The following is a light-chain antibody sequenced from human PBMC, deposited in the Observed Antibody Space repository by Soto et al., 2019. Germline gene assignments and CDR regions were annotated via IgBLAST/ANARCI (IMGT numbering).Light chain of an antibody. Sequence: SSELTQPPSVSVSPGQTASITCSGDKLGDKYACWYQQKPGQSPVLVMYQDNKRPSGIPERFSGSNSGNTATLAISGTQPREEADYYCQTWDSSTVVFGGGTKVTVL. CDR2: QDN. CDR1: KLGDKY. J-gene: IGLJ3*02. CDR3: QTWDSSTVV. V-gene: IGLV3-1*01.